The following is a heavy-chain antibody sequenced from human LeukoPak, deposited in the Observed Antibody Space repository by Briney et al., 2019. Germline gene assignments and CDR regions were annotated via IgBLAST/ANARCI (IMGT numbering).Heavy chain of an antibody. CDR1: GFTFSGYW. CDR3: ATGGGWVPSFGVVTHIDV. J-gene: IGHJ6*03. CDR2: IDNDGHGI. V-gene: IGHV3-74*03. Sequence: GGSLRLSCAASGFTFSGYWMHWVRQGPEKGLELVSRIDNDGHGILYADSVKGRFTTSRDNAKNTLYLQMNSLRFEDTAVYYCATGGGWVPSFGVVTHIDVWGKGTTVTVSS. D-gene: IGHD3-3*01.